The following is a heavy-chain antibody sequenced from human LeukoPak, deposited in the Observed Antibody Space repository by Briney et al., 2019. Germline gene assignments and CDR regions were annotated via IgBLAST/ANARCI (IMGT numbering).Heavy chain of an antibody. CDR2: IYHSGST. Sequence: SETLSLTCAVFGGSISSGGYSWSWIRQPPGKGLEWIGYIYHSGSTYYNPSLKSRVTISVDRSKNQFSLKLSSVTAADTAVYYCARVRGFWSGYYYYYYGMDVWGQGTTVTVSS. D-gene: IGHD3-3*01. J-gene: IGHJ6*02. CDR3: ARVRGFWSGYYYYYYGMDV. V-gene: IGHV4-30-2*01. CDR1: GGSISSGGYS.